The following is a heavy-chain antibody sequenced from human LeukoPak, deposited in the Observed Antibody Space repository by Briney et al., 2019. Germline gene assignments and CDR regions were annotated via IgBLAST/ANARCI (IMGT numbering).Heavy chain of an antibody. Sequence: ASVKVSCTASGYTFTSYGISWVRQAPGQGLEWMSWISAYNGKTNYAHKLQGRVTMTKDTSTSTDYLEMRSLRSDDTAVYYCATVVAYGTGSYLSDYWGQGTLVTVSS. CDR1: GYTFTSYG. V-gene: IGHV1-18*01. CDR2: ISAYNGKT. CDR3: ATVVAYGTGSYLSDY. D-gene: IGHD3-10*01. J-gene: IGHJ4*02.